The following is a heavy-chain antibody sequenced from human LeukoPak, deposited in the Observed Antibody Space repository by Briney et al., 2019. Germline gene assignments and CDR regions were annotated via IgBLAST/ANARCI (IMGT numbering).Heavy chain of an antibody. J-gene: IGHJ4*02. V-gene: IGHV3-23*01. Sequence: GGSLRLSCAASGFTFSSYAVSWVRQAPGKGLEWVSAISGSGGSTYYADSVKGRFTISRDNSKNTLYLQMNSLRAEDTAVYYCAKGYDILTGYYMSGTLDYWGQGTLVTVSP. CDR1: GFTFSSYA. CDR2: ISGSGGST. D-gene: IGHD3-9*01. CDR3: AKGYDILTGYYMSGTLDY.